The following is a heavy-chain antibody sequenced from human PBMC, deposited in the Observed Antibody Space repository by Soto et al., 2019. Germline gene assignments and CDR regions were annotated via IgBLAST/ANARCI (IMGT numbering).Heavy chain of an antibody. CDR3: VREASGWYSRGSFDF. J-gene: IGHJ3*01. D-gene: IGHD6-19*01. Sequence: GESLKLSFKGSGYSFTDYWIVWVRQAPGKGLEWVSVISGSGGSASYADSVQGRFTISRDNSNNTLYLQMNSLRAEDTAIYSCVREASGWYSRGSFDFWGRGTMVTVSS. CDR1: GYSFTDYW. V-gene: IGHV3-23*01. CDR2: ISGSGGSA.